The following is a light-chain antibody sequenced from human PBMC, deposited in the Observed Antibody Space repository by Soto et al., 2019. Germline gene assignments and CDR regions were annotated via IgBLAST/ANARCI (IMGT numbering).Light chain of an antibody. CDR1: QSISSW. V-gene: IGKV1-5*01. Sequence: GDRVTITCRASQSISSWLAWYQQKPGKAPKLLIYDASSLESGVPSRFSGSGSGTDFTLTITSLQPEDFATYYCQQTYSVPITFGQGTRLEIK. J-gene: IGKJ5*01. CDR2: DAS. CDR3: QQTYSVPIT.